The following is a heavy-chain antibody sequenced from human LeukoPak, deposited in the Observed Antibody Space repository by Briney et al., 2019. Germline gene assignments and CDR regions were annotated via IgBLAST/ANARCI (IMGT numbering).Heavy chain of an antibody. Sequence: GGSLRLSCAASGFSFSVYEMHWVRQAPGKGLEWIADISGSDTTTYYADSVKGRFTISRDNAKNSLYLQMNSLRAEDTAVYYCTTLTVAGNFDYWGQGTLVTVSS. CDR1: GFSFSVYE. D-gene: IGHD6-19*01. CDR3: TTLTVAGNFDY. J-gene: IGHJ4*02. V-gene: IGHV3-48*03. CDR2: ISGSDTTT.